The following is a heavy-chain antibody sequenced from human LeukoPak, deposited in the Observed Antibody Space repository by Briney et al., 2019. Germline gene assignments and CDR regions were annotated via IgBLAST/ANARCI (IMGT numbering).Heavy chain of an antibody. V-gene: IGHV4-39*07. CDR3: ATLTAPGWFNP. CDR2: IYYSGST. CDR1: GGSISSTSYY. J-gene: IGHJ5*02. D-gene: IGHD7-27*01. Sequence: PSETLSLTCTVSGGSISSTSYYWGWIRQPPGKGLEWIGNIYYSGSTYYNPSLKSRVTISVDTSKNQFSLKLSSVTAADTAVYYCATLTAPGWFNPWGQGTLVTVSS.